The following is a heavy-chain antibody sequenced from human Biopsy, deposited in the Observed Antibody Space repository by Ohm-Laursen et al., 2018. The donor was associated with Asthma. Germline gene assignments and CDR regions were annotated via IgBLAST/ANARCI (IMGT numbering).Heavy chain of an antibody. CDR2: IGLNTGDA. D-gene: IGHD1-26*01. Sequence: ASVKVSCKTSGFPFTAYYIHWVRQAPGQGLEWMGWIGLNTGDANLAQKFRGWVTMTRDTSISTAYLVLSGLKSHDTAVYHCARVPYSDAIDSWGQGTLVAVSS. J-gene: IGHJ4*02. CDR1: GFPFTAYY. CDR3: ARVPYSDAIDS. V-gene: IGHV1-2*04.